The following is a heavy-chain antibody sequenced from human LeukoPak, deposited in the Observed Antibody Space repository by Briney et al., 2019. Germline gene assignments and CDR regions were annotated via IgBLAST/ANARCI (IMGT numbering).Heavy chain of an antibody. D-gene: IGHD6-13*01. CDR2: INPSGGST. V-gene: IGHV1-46*01. J-gene: IGHJ5*02. Sequence: ASVKVSCTASGYTFTSYYMHWVRQAPGQGLELMGIINPSGGSTSYAQKFQGRVTMTRDTSTSTVYMELRSLRSEDTAVYSCARGGVGIAALWFAPWGQGTLVTVSS. CDR1: GYTFTSYY. CDR3: ARGGVGIAALWFAP.